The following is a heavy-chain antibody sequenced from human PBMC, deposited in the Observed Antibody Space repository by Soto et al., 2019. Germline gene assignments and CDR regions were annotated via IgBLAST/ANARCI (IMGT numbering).Heavy chain of an antibody. Sequence: GASVKVSCKASGYTFTSYGISWVRQAPGQGLEWMGWISAYNGNTNYAQKLQGRVTMTTDTSTSTAYMELRSLRSDDTAVYYCARDLVWSYYDFWSGRESERIYWYFDLWGRGTLVTVSS. J-gene: IGHJ2*01. CDR3: ARDLVWSYYDFWSGRESERIYWYFDL. CDR1: GYTFTSYG. CDR2: ISAYNGNT. V-gene: IGHV1-18*01. D-gene: IGHD3-3*01.